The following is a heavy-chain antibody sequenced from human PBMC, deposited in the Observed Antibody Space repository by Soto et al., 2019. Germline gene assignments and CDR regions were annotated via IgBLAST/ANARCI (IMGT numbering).Heavy chain of an antibody. J-gene: IGHJ6*02. CDR1: GFTVSSNY. CDR2: IYSGGST. Sequence: GGSLRLSCAASGFTVSSNYMSWVRQAPGKGLEWVSVIYSGGSTYYADSVKGRFTISRDNSKNTLYLQMNSLRAEDTAVYYCARDPVYYGSGSYYDYYYYYGMDVWGQGTTVTVSS. CDR3: ARDPVYYGSGSYYDYYYYYGMDV. D-gene: IGHD3-10*01. V-gene: IGHV3-66*01.